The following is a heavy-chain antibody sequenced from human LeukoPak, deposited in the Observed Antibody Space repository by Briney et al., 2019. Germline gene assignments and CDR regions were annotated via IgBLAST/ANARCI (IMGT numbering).Heavy chain of an antibody. CDR3: ARGSSSWFFDY. J-gene: IGHJ4*02. D-gene: IGHD6-13*01. V-gene: IGHV4-59*01. CDR1: GGSISSYY. Sequence: SETLSLTCTVSGGSISSYYWSWIRQPPGKGLEWIGYIYYSGSTNYNPSLKSRVTISVDTSKNQFSLKLSSVTAADTAVYYCARGSSSWFFDYWGQGTLVTVSS. CDR2: IYYSGST.